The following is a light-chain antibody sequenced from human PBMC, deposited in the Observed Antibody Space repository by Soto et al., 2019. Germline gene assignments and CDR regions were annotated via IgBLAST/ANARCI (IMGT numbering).Light chain of an antibody. V-gene: IGLV1-40*01. J-gene: IGLJ2*01. CDR2: DND. CDR3: QAYYNSLSGVV. CDR1: SSNIGAGFD. Sequence: QAVVTQPPSVSGAPGQRIIISCTGSSSNIGAGFDVHWYQHLPGTAPKLLVYDNDNRPSGLPARFSDSRSGTSASLAITSLPAYDEADYYCQAYYNSLSGVVFGGGTKLTVL.